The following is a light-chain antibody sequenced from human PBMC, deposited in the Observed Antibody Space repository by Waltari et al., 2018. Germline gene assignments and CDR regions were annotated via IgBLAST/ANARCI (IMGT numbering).Light chain of an antibody. CDR3: SSYTDTNTLHVV. Sequence: SALTQPASVSGSPGPSITISCTGTSSDIGDFNYISWYQQHPGEGPKLIIYGVTKRPSGVSNRFSGSKSGNTASLTISGLQADDEAEYFCSSYTDTNTLHVVFGGGTKLSVL. CDR2: GVT. V-gene: IGLV2-14*03. CDR1: SSDIGDFNY. J-gene: IGLJ2*01.